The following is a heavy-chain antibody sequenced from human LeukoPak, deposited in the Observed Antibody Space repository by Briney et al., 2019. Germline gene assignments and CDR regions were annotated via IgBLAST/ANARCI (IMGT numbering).Heavy chain of an antibody. D-gene: IGHD3-16*01. CDR3: ARVLLPYRSRVGGHY. Sequence: TGGSLRLSCAASGFTFSDYGMHWVRQAPGKGLEWVAVIWYDGSNKYYADSVKGRFTISRDNSKNTLYLQMNSLRAEDTAVYYCARVLLPYRSRVGGHYWGQGTLVTVSS. V-gene: IGHV3-33*01. CDR2: IWYDGSNK. CDR1: GFTFSDYG. J-gene: IGHJ4*02.